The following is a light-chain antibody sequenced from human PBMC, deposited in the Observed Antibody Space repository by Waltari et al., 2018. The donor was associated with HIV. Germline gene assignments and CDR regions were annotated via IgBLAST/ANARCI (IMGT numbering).Light chain of an antibody. CDR1: QSVLKTSVNKNY. CDR3: QKYYSLPLT. CDR2: WAS. J-gene: IGKJ4*02. Sequence: DVVMTQSPHSLALSLGERATTKSWSSQSVLKTSVNKNYLAWYQQKQGQPPKLLFDWASTRYSGVPDRFSGSGSGTEFTLTINSLRAEDVAVYHCQKYYSLPLTFGGGTKVEIK. V-gene: IGKV4-1*01.